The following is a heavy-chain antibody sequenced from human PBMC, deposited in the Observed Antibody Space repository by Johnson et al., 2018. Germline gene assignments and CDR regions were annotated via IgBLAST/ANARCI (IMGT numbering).Heavy chain of an antibody. CDR3: ASPFYYDSSAFFIDAFDI. CDR2: ISSTGGTS. D-gene: IGHD3-22*01. CDR1: GFSFNDYY. J-gene: IGHJ3*02. Sequence: VQLVESGGGLVKPGVSLRLSCAASGFSFNDYYINWIRQAPGKGLEWVSYISSTGGTSYYADSVKGRFTLSRDNAKKSGYLQMNSLRAEDTAVYYCASPFYYDSSAFFIDAFDIWGQGTMVTVSS. V-gene: IGHV3-11*04.